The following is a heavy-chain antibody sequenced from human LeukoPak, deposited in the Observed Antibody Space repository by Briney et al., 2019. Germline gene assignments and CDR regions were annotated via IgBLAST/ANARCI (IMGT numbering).Heavy chain of an antibody. CDR1: GFTVSSNY. V-gene: IGHV3-53*01. CDR2: IYSGGST. CDR3: ARDHGIWWYFDY. D-gene: IGHD2-8*02. J-gene: IGHJ4*02. Sequence: GGSLRLSCAASGFTVSSNYMSWVRQAPGKGLEWVSVIYSGGSTYYADSVKGRFTISRDNSKNTLYLQMNSLRAEDTAVYYCARDHGIWWYFDYWGQGTLVTVSS.